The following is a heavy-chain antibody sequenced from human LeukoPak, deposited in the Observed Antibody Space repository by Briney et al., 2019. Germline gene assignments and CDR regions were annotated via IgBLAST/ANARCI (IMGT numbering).Heavy chain of an antibody. CDR3: AREEWWFDS. CDR1: GFTSSSYD. CDR2: IGTADDT. D-gene: IGHD2-8*01. Sequence: GGSLRLSCAASGFTSSSYDLHWVRQPTGRGLEWVSGIGTADDTYYADSVKGRFTISRDNAKNSLYLQMNSLRVEDTAVYYCAREEWWFDSWGQGTQVTVSS. J-gene: IGHJ5*01. V-gene: IGHV3-13*01.